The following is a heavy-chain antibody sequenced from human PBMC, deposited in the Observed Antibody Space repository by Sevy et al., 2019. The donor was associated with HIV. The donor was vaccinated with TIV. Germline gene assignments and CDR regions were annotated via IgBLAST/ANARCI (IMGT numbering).Heavy chain of an antibody. CDR3: ARVSPPLAGTTDGLYFDS. J-gene: IGHJ4*02. CDR2: IGGST. D-gene: IGHD1-1*01. V-gene: IGHV3-11*01. Sequence: GGSLRLSCAASGFIFRDHYMSWFRHAPGKGLEWISYIGGSTKYTDSVKGRFTISRDNADRSLYLHMNSLRPEDTAVYYCARVSPPLAGTTDGLYFDSWGQGTLVTVSS. CDR1: GFIFRDHY.